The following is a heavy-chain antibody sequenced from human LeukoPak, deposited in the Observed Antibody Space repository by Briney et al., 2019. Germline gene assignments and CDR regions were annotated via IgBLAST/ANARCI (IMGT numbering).Heavy chain of an antibody. CDR3: ARNYYDSSGYGGGNWFDP. D-gene: IGHD3-22*01. Sequence: SETLSLTCTVSGGSISSYYWSWIRQPPGKGLEWIGYIYYSGSTNYNPSLKSRVTISVDTSKNQFSLKLSSVTAAGTAVYYCARNYYDSSGYGGGNWFDPWGQGTLVTVSS. CDR1: GGSISSYY. J-gene: IGHJ5*02. V-gene: IGHV4-59*01. CDR2: IYYSGST.